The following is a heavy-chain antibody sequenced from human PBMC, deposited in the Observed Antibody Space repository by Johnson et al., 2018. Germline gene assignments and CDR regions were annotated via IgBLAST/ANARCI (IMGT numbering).Heavy chain of an antibody. CDR2: ISSRSNNK. V-gene: IGHV3-21*01. D-gene: IGHD3-10*01. J-gene: IGHJ4*02. CDR3: ARVTMVPLEYYFGS. CDR1: GFPFSNYA. Sequence: VRLVEAGGGLVEPGGSLRLCCAASGFPFSNYAMNWVRQAPGRGLERVSAISSRSNNKYHAAAVKGRFTIARDNAKNSLYLRMNSLKAVDTAVYYCARVTMVPLEYYFGSWGQGNLVTVSS.